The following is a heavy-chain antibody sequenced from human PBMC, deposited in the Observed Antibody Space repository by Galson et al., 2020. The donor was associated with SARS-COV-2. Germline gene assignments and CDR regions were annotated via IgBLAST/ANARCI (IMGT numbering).Heavy chain of an antibody. V-gene: IGHV3-33*01. D-gene: IGHD2-15*01. CDR3: ARDAPVGTDGIDY. J-gene: IGHJ4*02. CDR2: IWPDGNQK. Sequence: GGSLRLSCAASGFTFSRHVMHWVRQAPGTGLESVAVIWPDGNQKYYSDSVKGRFTISRDNSKNTLFLQMNSLRVEDTALYYCARDAPVGTDGIDYWGQGTLVTVSS. CDR1: GFTFSRHV.